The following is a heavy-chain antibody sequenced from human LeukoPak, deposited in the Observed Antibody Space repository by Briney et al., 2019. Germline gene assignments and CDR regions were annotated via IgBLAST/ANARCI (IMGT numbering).Heavy chain of an antibody. J-gene: IGHJ1*01. Sequence: PGGSLRLSCAASGFTFDNYAIHWVRQVPGKSLEWVSLISADGRSTYYADSVKGRFTISRDNSKSSLYLQMRSLTTEDTAVYYCAKDSGWQLLGAEYFQHWGPGTLVTVSS. CDR3: AKDSGWQLLGAEYFQH. CDR1: GFTFDNYA. CDR2: ISADGRST. D-gene: IGHD2-15*01. V-gene: IGHV3-43*02.